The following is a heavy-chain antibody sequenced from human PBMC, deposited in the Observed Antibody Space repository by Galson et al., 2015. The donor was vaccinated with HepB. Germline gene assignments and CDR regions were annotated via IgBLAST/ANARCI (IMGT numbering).Heavy chain of an antibody. D-gene: IGHD2-21*01. Sequence: ETLSLTCAVYGGSFSGYYWSWIRQPPGKGLEWIGEINHSGSTNYNPSLKSRVTISVDTSKNQFSLKLSSVTAADTAVYYCARLRDRDDAFDIWGQGTMVTVSS. CDR1: GGSFSGYY. CDR3: ARLRDRDDAFDI. V-gene: IGHV4-34*01. J-gene: IGHJ3*02. CDR2: INHSGST.